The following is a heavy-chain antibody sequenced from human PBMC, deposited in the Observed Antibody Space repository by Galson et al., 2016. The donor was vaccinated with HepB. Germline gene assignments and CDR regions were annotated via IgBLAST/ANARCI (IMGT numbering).Heavy chain of an antibody. Sequence: SLRLSCAASGFTFSAYSMNWVRLTPEKGLEWVSSMTRTSDYIYYSDSVKGRFTISRDNARNSLFLRINSLRAEDTAVYFCARGAPGAFAFWGQGTRVTVSS. CDR3: ARGAPGAFAF. CDR2: MTRTSDYI. CDR1: GFTFSAYS. V-gene: IGHV3-21*01. J-gene: IGHJ3*01. D-gene: IGHD1-26*01.